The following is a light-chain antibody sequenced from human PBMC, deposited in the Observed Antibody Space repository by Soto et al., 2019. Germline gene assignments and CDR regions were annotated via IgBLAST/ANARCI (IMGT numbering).Light chain of an antibody. Sequence: EIVLTQSPGTLSLSPGERATLSCRASQDVSGSYLAWYQQKLGQAPRLLMYGTSNRATGIPDRFSGSGSGTDFTLTISRLEAEDFEVYYCQKYDTSPRTFGQGTKVDIK. J-gene: IGKJ2*01. CDR1: QDVSGSY. V-gene: IGKV3-20*01. CDR2: GTS. CDR3: QKYDTSPRT.